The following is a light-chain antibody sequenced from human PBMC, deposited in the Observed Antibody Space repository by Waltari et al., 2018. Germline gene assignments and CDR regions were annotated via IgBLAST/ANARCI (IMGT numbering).Light chain of an antibody. Sequence: QLVLTQSPSASASLGASVKFTCTLSSGHSNNAIAWHQQQTEKGPRYLMKVNNDGSHSKGDGIPARFSGSASGAQRYLTISSLQSEDEADYYCQTWGTGIRVFGGGTKLTVL. CDR3: QTWGTGIRV. J-gene: IGLJ2*01. V-gene: IGLV4-69*01. CDR1: SGHSNNA. CDR2: VNNDGSH.